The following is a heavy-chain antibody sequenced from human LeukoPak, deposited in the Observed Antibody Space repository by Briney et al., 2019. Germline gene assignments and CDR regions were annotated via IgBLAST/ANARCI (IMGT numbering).Heavy chain of an antibody. CDR2: LSGGGGST. Sequence: PGGSLRLSCAASAFTLSSYAMSWVRQAPGKGLEWVSGLSGGGGSTYYADSVKGRFTISRDNSKNTLNLQMNSLRAEDTAVYYCAKAFTFGGVILIPGDPFDIWGQGTMVPVSS. CDR1: AFTLSSYA. V-gene: IGHV3-23*01. J-gene: IGHJ3*02. D-gene: IGHD3-16*01. CDR3: AKAFTFGGVILIPGDPFDI.